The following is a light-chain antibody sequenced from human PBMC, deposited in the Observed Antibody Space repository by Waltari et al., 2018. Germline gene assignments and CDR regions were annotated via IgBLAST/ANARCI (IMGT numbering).Light chain of an antibody. Sequence: DIQMTQSPSTLSASVGDRVTITCRASRTISGWLAWYQPRPGKAPKLLISRASTLQSGGPSRVRGRGSGTEFTLHNSGLQPDYFADYFFPENFTFSPWEFGQGARVDIK. J-gene: IGKJ1*01. CDR2: RAS. CDR1: RTISGW. CDR3: PENFTFSPWE. V-gene: IGKV1-5*03.